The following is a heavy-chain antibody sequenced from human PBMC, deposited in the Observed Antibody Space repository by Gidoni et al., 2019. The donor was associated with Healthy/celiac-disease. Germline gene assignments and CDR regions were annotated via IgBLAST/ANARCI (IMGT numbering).Heavy chain of an antibody. CDR3: AKAYGDYFDY. CDR1: GFTFDDYA. J-gene: IGHJ4*02. D-gene: IGHD4-17*01. CDR2: ISWNSGSI. Sequence: EVQLVESGGGLVQPGRSLRLSCAASGFTFDDYAMHWVRQAPGKGLEWVSGISWNSGSIGYADSVKGRFTISRDNAKNSLYLQMNSLRAEDTALYYCAKAYGDYFDYWGQGTLVTVSS. V-gene: IGHV3-9*01.